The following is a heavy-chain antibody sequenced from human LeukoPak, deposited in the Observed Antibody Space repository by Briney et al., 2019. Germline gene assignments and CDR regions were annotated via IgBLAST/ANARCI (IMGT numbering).Heavy chain of an antibody. CDR2: IKSDGSST. CDR3: ARNTAARWFDP. Sequence: GGSLRLSCAASGFTFSSYWMHWVRQAPGKGLVWVSRIKSDGSSTSYADFVKGRFTISRDNAKNTLYLQMNSLRAEDTAVYYCARNTAARWFDPWGQGTLVTVSS. D-gene: IGHD6-6*01. V-gene: IGHV3-74*01. J-gene: IGHJ5*02. CDR1: GFTFSSYW.